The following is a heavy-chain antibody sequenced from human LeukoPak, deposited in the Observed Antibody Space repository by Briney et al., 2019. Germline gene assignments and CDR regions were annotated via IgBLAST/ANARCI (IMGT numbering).Heavy chain of an antibody. CDR2: ISWNSGSI. V-gene: IGHV3-9*01. J-gene: IGHJ4*02. CDR1: GFTFDDYA. CDR3: AKAGGTMMGGIPRFVYFDY. Sequence: PGGSLRLSCAASGFTFDDYAMHWVRQAPGKGLEWVSGISWNSGSIGYADSVKGRFTISRDNAKNSLYLQMNSLRAEDTALYYCAKAGGTMMGGIPRFVYFDYWGQGTLVTVSS. D-gene: IGHD3-22*01.